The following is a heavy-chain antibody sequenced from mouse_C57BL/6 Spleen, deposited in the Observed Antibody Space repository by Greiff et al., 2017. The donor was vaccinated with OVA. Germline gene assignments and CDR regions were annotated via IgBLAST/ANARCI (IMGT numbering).Heavy chain of an antibody. CDR3: ARQGLGYRYYFDY. D-gene: IGHD2-2*01. V-gene: IGHV5-6*01. J-gene: IGHJ2*01. Sequence: EVQVVESGGDLVKPGGSLKLSCAASGFTFSSYGMSWVRQTPDKRLEWVATISSGGSYTYYPDSVKGRFTISRDNAKNTLYLQMSSLQSEDTAMYYCARQGLGYRYYFDYWGQGTTLTVSS. CDR1: GFTFSSYG. CDR2: ISSGGSYT.